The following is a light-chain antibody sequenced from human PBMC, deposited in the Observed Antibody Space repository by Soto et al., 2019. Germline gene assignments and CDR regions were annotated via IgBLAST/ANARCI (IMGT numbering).Light chain of an antibody. J-gene: IGLJ3*02. CDR1: RSNIGSAI. V-gene: IGLV1-47*03. Sequence: QSVLTQPPSLSGTPGQTVTISCIGSRSNIGSAIVHWYQQLPGTAPKHLIYMNNQRPSGVPDRFSGSKSGTSASLVITGLWPEDEADYYCVAWDDNLSSRVFGGGTKVTVL. CDR3: VAWDDNLSSRV. CDR2: MNN.